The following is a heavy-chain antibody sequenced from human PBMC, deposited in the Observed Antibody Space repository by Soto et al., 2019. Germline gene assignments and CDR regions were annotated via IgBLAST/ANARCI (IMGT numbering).Heavy chain of an antibody. J-gene: IGHJ6*02. CDR3: AREYKVGDLGHYYYYGMDV. CDR2: IYTSGST. CDR1: GGSISSYY. Sequence: QVQLQESGPGLVKPSETLSLTCTVSGGSISSYYWSWIRQPAGKGLEWIGRIYTSGSTNYNPSLKSRVTMSVDTSKIQFSLKLSSVTAADTAVYYCAREYKVGDLGHYYYYGMDVWGQGTTVTVSS. V-gene: IGHV4-4*07. D-gene: IGHD1-20*01.